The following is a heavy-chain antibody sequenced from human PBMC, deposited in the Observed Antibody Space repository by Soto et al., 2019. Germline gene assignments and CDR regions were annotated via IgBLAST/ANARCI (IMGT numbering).Heavy chain of an antibody. J-gene: IGHJ4*02. D-gene: IGHD6-13*01. Sequence: PGGALRLSCPVSGVDFGDYYMSWIRQAPGKGLEWVSYIDSGDGTTYYTDSVKGRFTISRDNAKKTVYLQMSSLRVEDTALYYCVRPYYSSSWFPFDRWGQGTLVTVSS. V-gene: IGHV3-11*01. CDR2: IDSGDGTT. CDR3: VRPYYSSSWFPFDR. CDR1: GVDFGDYY.